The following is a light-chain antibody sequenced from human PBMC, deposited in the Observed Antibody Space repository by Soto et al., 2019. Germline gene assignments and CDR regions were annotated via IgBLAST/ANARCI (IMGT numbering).Light chain of an antibody. J-gene: IGKJ4*01. CDR1: QSVSDY. CDR2: EAS. CDR3: QQHRNWPLT. V-gene: IGKV3-11*01. Sequence: EIVLTQSPATLSLSLGERATLSCRASQSVSDYLAWYQQKPGQAPRLGIYEASNRATGIPARFSGSGSGPDFALTISSLESEDLAVYYCQQHRNWPLTVGGGTKVEIK.